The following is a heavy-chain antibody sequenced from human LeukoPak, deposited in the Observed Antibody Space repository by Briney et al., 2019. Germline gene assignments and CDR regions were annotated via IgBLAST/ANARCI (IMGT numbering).Heavy chain of an antibody. Sequence: GGSLRLSCAASGFTFSSYAMHWVRQAPGKGLEWVSGISGSGGNTYYADSVRGRFTISRDNSKDTLYLQMNSLRAEDAAVYYCANEYSKGDVWGQGTVVTVSS. CDR2: ISGSGGNT. V-gene: IGHV3-23*01. D-gene: IGHD4-11*01. J-gene: IGHJ3*01. CDR1: GFTFSSYA. CDR3: ANEYSKGDV.